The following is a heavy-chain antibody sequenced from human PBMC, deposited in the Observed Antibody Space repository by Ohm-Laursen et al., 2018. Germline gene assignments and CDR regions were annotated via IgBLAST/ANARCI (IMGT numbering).Heavy chain of an antibody. D-gene: IGHD5-24*01. CDR2: INPSGGST. J-gene: IGHJ5*02. CDR1: GYTFTGYY. V-gene: IGHV1-46*01. Sequence: SVKVSCKASGYTFTGYYMHWVRQAPGQGLEWMGIINPSGGSTTYEQKFQGRVTMTRDTSTSTVYMELSSLRSEDTAVYYCAREATMGDWFDPWGQGTLVTVSS. CDR3: AREATMGDWFDP.